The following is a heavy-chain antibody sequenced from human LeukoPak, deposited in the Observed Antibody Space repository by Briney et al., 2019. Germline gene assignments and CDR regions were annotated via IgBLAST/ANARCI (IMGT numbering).Heavy chain of an antibody. CDR3: ARHPAGYSSGWYYYYYYMDV. CDR2: INHSGST. D-gene: IGHD6-19*01. Sequence: SETLSLTCAVYGGSFSGYYWSWIRQPPGKGLEWIGEINHSGSTNYNPSLKSRVTISVDTSKNQFSLKLSSVTAADTAVYYCARHPAGYSSGWYYYYYYMDVWGKGTTVTDSS. CDR1: GGSFSGYY. V-gene: IGHV4-34*01. J-gene: IGHJ6*03.